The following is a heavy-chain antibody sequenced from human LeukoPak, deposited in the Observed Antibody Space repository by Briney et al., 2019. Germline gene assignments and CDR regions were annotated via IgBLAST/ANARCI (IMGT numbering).Heavy chain of an antibody. Sequence: SETLSLTCAVYGGSFSGYYWSWIRQPPGKGLEWIGEINHSGSTDYNPSLKSRVTISVDTSKNQFSLKLSSVTAADTAVYYCARSPLHDILTGYYDYWGQGTLVTVSS. CDR1: GGSFSGYY. CDR3: ARSPLHDILTGYYDY. J-gene: IGHJ4*02. CDR2: INHSGST. D-gene: IGHD3-9*01. V-gene: IGHV4-34*01.